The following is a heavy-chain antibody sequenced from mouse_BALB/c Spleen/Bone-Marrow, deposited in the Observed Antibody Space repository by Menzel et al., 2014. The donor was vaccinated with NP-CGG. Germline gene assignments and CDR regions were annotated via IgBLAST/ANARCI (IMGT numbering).Heavy chain of an antibody. CDR1: GYTFTSYY. CDR3: ARTDSSGSWFAY. V-gene: IGHV1S56*01. Sequence: VQLQQSGPELVKPGAPVKMSCKASGYTFTSYYIHWVKQRPGQGLEWIGWIYPGDGSTKYNEKFKGKTTLTADKSSSTAYMLLSSLTSVDSAIYFCARTDSSGSWFAYWGQGTLVTVSA. D-gene: IGHD3-2*01. J-gene: IGHJ3*01. CDR2: IYPGDGST.